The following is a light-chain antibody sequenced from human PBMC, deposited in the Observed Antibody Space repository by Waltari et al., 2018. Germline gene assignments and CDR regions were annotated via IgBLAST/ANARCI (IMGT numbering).Light chain of an antibody. CDR3: QTGGHGTWV. CDR1: SGHSSNV. J-gene: IGLJ3*02. CDR2: VNSDGSH. Sequence: LVLTQSPSASASLGASVTLTCTLSSGHSSNVIARLQQQPEKGPRYLTKVNSDGSHSKGDDIADRFAGSSSGTERYLASASLQSEDEADYYCQTGGHGTWVFGGGTKLTVL. V-gene: IGLV4-69*01.